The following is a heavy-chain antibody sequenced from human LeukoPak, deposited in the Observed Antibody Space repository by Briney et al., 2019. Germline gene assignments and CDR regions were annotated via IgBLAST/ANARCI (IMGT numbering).Heavy chain of an antibody. CDR3: ARDQSRGQQFVYHFDL. Sequence: GGSLRLSCAASGFTFSYNAMNWVRQAPGKGLEWVSYISGSSAKIDYGDAVKSRFTVSRDNAKNSLYIQMNSLRPEDTAVYFCARDQSRGQQFVYHFDLWGQGTLVTVSS. V-gene: IGHV3-48*01. D-gene: IGHD1-1*01. CDR2: ISGSSAKI. CDR1: GFTFSYNA. J-gene: IGHJ4*02.